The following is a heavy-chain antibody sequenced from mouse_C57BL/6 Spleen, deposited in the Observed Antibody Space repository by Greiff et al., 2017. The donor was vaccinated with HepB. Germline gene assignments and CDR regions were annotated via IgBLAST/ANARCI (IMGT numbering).Heavy chain of an antibody. D-gene: IGHD1-1*01. CDR1: GFNIKDYY. V-gene: IGHV14-2*01. Sequence: VQLQQSGAELVKPGASVKLSCTASGFNIKDYYMHWVKQRPEQGLEWIGKIDPEDGETKYAPNIQCKATIPADTSSNTAYLQLSSLTSEDTAVYYFARDFVTTVEDFDVWGTGTTVTVSS. CDR3: ARDFVTTVEDFDV. J-gene: IGHJ1*03. CDR2: IDPEDGET.